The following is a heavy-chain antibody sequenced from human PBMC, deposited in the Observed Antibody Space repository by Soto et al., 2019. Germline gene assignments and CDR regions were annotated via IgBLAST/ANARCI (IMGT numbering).Heavy chain of an antibody. D-gene: IGHD6-19*01. CDR2: IGGGDGNT. Sequence: QVQLEQSGAEVKKPGASVKISCRTSGYTFTSNAIHWVRQAPGQRLEWMGWIGGGDGNTKYSQKFQGRVTMTIDTSATTAYMELSSLRSEDTSMYYCARGQSDGWYHYYWGHGTLVTVAS. J-gene: IGHJ4*01. CDR1: GYTFTSNA. V-gene: IGHV1-3*01. CDR3: ARGQSDGWYHYY.